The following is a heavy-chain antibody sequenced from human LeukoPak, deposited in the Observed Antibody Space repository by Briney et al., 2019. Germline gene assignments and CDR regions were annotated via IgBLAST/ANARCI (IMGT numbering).Heavy chain of an antibody. V-gene: IGHV4-38-2*01. D-gene: IGHD6-19*01. J-gene: IGHJ4*02. CDR1: GYSISSGYY. CDR3: ARHLGYSSGHFDY. Sequence: SETLSLTCAFSGYSISSGYYWGWIRQPPGKGLEWIGSIYHSGSTYYNPSLKSRVTISVDTSKNQFSLKLSSVTAADTAVYYCARHLGYSSGHFDYWGQGTLVTVSS. CDR2: IYHSGST.